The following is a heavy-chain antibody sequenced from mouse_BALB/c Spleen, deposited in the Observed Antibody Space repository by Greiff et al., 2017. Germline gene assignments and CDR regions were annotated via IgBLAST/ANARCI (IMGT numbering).Heavy chain of an antibody. CDR2: IDPANGNT. D-gene: IGHD2-2*01. Sequence: EVQLQQSGPELVKPGASVKLSCTASGFSFTDTYMHWVKQSPEQGLEWIGMIDPANGNTKYDPKFQGKATITADTSSNTAYLQLSSLTSEDTAVYYCARWLRPLHDMDYWGQGTTLTVSS. J-gene: IGHJ2*01. CDR3: ARWLRPLHDMDY. V-gene: IGHV14-3*02. CDR1: GFSFTDTY.